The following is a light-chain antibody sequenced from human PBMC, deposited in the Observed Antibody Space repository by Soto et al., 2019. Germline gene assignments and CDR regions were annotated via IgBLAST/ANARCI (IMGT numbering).Light chain of an antibody. CDR1: SSNVGGYNL. CDR2: DVT. Sequence: QSVLTQPRSVSGSPGQSVTISCTGTSSNVGGYNLVSWYQQPPGKAPKLIIYDVTKRPSGVPDRFSGSKSGNTASLTISGLQPADEADYYCSSYVGNNNLVFGGGTQLTVL. CDR3: SSYVGNNNLV. J-gene: IGLJ3*02. V-gene: IGLV2-11*01.